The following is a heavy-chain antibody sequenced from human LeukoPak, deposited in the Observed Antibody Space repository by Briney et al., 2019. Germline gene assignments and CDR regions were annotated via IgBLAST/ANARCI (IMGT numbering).Heavy chain of an antibody. V-gene: IGHV3-73*01. J-gene: IGHJ5*02. CDR3: TSAATYNWFDP. CDR1: GFTFGGSA. Sequence: PGGSLRLSCAASGFTFGGSAMHWVRQASGKGLEWVGCIRSKANSYATAYAASVKGRFTISGDDSKNTANLQMNSLKTEDTAVYYCTSAATYNWFDPWGQGTLVTVSS. CDR2: IRSKANSYAT. D-gene: IGHD2-15*01.